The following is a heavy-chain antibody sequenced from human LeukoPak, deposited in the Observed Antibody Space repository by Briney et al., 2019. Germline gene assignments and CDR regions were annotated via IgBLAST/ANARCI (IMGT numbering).Heavy chain of an antibody. Sequence: GGSLRLSCAASGFTFSSYCMSWVRQAPGKGLEWVANIKQDGSDKYYVDSEKGRFTISRDNAKNSLYLQMNSLRAEDTAVYYCARERQDTILHSGAFDIWGQGTMVTVSS. CDR1: GFTFSSYC. D-gene: IGHD2-21*01. J-gene: IGHJ3*02. CDR2: IKQDGSDK. V-gene: IGHV3-7*01. CDR3: ARERQDTILHSGAFDI.